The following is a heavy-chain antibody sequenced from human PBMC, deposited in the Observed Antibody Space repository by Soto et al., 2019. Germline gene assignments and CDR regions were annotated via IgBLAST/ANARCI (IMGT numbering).Heavy chain of an antibody. V-gene: IGHV4-39*01. CDR3: ARQYSSSSYLYYYGLDV. D-gene: IGHD6-6*01. J-gene: IGHJ6*02. CDR2: IYYSGTT. Sequence: SSETLSLTCTVSGGSIRSSSYYWAWIRQPPGKGLEWMGSIYYSGTTYYNPSLKSRVTISVDTSKNQFSLKVTSVTAADAAVYYCARQYSSSSYLYYYGLDVWGQGTTVTVSS. CDR1: GGSIRSSSYY.